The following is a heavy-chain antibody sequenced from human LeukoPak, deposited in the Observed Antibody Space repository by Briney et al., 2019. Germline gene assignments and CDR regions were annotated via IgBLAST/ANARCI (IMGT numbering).Heavy chain of an antibody. CDR1: GFSFSTYA. Sequence: GGSLRLSCAASGFSFSTYAMSWVRQAPGKGLEWVSGISGGGGSTYYADSMKGRFTISRDNSKNTLYLQMNSLRVEDTAVYYCANHLACGSTSCPPFDDWGQGTLVTVSS. D-gene: IGHD2-2*01. J-gene: IGHJ4*02. V-gene: IGHV3-23*01. CDR3: ANHLACGSTSCPPFDD. CDR2: ISGGGGST.